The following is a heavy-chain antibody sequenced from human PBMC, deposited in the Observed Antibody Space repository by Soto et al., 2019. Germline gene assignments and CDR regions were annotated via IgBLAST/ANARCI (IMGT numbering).Heavy chain of an antibody. CDR1: GGSFRNYY. J-gene: IGHJ4*02. D-gene: IGHD5-18*01. V-gene: IGHV4-34*01. CDR2: VNHSGEA. Sequence: SETLSLTCGVYGGSFRNYYWIWVRQPPGKGLEWIGEVNHSGEATYNPSLQSRITISLDTSNNQFSLKMTSVTAADSAMYFCARQIRYTYGYFPRYIDQWGQGTRVTVSS. CDR3: ARQIRYTYGYFPRYIDQ.